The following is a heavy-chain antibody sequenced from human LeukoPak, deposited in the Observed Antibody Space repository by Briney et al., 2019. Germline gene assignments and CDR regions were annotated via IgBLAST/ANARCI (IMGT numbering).Heavy chain of an antibody. V-gene: IGHV3-23*01. D-gene: IGHD4-17*01. CDR1: GFTFSTHP. CDR2: ISGNGGST. J-gene: IGHJ3*02. Sequence: PGGSLRLSCTASGFTFSTHPMSWVRQAPGKGLEWISAISGNGGSTYYADSVKGRFTISRDNSKNTLYLQMNSLRAEDTAVYYCAKDRLGDYGFGDAFDIWGQGTMVTVSS. CDR3: AKDRLGDYGFGDAFDI.